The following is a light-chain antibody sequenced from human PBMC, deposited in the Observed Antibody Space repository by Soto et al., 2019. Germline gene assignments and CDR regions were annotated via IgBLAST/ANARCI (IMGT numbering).Light chain of an antibody. CDR2: MGS. V-gene: IGKV2-28*01. Sequence: DIVMTQSPVSLPVTPGEPAFISCRYSQSLLRSDGYSSWDWYRQKSGQAPQLLIHMGSIRASGVADRISYRGSSTVFTLKSSRVEAEDGGVYFCMQARQAPPTFGGGTKVELK. J-gene: IGKJ4*01. CDR1: QSLLRSDGYSS. CDR3: MQARQAPPT.